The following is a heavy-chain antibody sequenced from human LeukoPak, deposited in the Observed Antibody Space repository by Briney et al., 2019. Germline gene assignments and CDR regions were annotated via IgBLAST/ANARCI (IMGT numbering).Heavy chain of an antibody. J-gene: IGHJ4*02. D-gene: IGHD3-3*01. CDR1: GGSISSYY. CDR3: ARDLGDYWSGFRSYFFDY. V-gene: IGHV4-4*07. CDR2: IYTSGST. Sequence: SETLSLTCTVSGGSISSYYWSWIRQPAGKGLEWIGRIYTSGSTYYNASLKSRVRISVDTSKNQFSLKLSSVTAADTAVYYCARDLGDYWSGFRSYFFDYWGQGTLVTVSS.